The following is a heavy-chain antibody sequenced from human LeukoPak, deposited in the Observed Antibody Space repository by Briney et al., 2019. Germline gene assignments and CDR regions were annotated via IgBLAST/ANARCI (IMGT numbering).Heavy chain of an antibody. CDR2: IYHSGST. CDR3: AREEEDCSSTSCYTKFDY. CDR1: GVSISSYY. Sequence: SETLSLTCTVSGVSISSYYWSWIRQPPGKGLEWIGYIYHSGSTNYNPSLKSRVTISVDTSKNQFSLKLSSVTAADTAVYYCAREEEDCSSTSCYTKFDYWGQGTLVTVSS. D-gene: IGHD2-2*02. V-gene: IGHV4-59*01. J-gene: IGHJ4*02.